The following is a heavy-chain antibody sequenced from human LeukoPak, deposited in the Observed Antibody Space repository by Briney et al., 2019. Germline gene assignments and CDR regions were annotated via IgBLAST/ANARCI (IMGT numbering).Heavy chain of an antibody. CDR2: INPNSGGT. D-gene: IGHD4-23*01. Sequence: ASVKVSCKASGYTFTGYYMHWVRQAPGQGLEWMGWINPNSGGTNYAQKFQGRVTMTRDTSISTAYMELSRLRSDDTAVYYCARLGGGNSRDYFDYWGQGTLVNVSS. CDR3: ARLGGGNSRDYFDY. V-gene: IGHV1-2*02. CDR1: GYTFTGYY. J-gene: IGHJ4*02.